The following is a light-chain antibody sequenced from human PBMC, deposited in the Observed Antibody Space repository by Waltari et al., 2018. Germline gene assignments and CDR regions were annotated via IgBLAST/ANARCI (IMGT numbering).Light chain of an antibody. V-gene: IGKV1-5*03. Sequence: DIQMTQYPSTLSASVGDRVTITCRASQSISHWLAWYQQKPGKAPKLLISKASSLEKEVPSRFSGSGSGTEFTLTSTNLQPDDFATFYCQRYDDYPPTFGGGTKVEIK. CDR3: QRYDDYPPT. CDR2: KAS. J-gene: IGKJ4*01. CDR1: QSISHW.